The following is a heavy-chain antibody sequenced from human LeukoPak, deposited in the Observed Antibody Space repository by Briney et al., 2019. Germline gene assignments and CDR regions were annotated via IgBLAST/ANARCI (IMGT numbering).Heavy chain of an antibody. CDR3: AKRDLQMVVTAILGDAFDI. CDR2: ISGSGGST. CDR1: GFTFSSYA. Sequence: PGGSLRLSCAASGFTFSSYAMSWVRQAPGKGLEWVSAISGSGGSTYYADSVKGRFTISRDNSKNTLYLQMNSLRAEDTAVYYCAKRDLQMVVTAILGDAFDIWGQGTMVTVSS. J-gene: IGHJ3*02. V-gene: IGHV3-23*01. D-gene: IGHD2-21*02.